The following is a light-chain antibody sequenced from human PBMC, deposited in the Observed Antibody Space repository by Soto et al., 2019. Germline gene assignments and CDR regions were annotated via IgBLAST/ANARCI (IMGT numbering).Light chain of an antibody. CDR1: SSNIGAGFD. V-gene: IGLV1-40*01. CDR3: QSYDNSLSAFYV. CDR2: GNT. Sequence: QSVLTQPPSVSGAPGQWVTISCTGRSSNIGAGFDVHWYQQLPATAPKLLIYGNTNRPSGVPDRFSGSKSGTSASLTITGLQAEDEADYYCQSYDNSLSAFYVFGTGTKVTVL. J-gene: IGLJ1*01.